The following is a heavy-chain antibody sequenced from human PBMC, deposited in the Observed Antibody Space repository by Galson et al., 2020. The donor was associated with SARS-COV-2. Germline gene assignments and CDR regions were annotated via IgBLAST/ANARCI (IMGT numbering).Heavy chain of an antibody. D-gene: IGHD1-26*01. V-gene: IGHV6-1*01. Sequence: ETSETLSLTCAISGDSVPSNSAAWNWIRQPPSRGLEWLGRTYYRSKWYNDYAVSVKSRITINPDTSKNQFSLQLNSVTPEDTAVYYCAKDWEASQNIVIHYYYGMDVWGQGTTVTVSS. J-gene: IGHJ6*02. CDR2: TYYRSKWYN. CDR3: AKDWEASQNIVIHYYYGMDV. CDR1: GDSVPSNSAA.